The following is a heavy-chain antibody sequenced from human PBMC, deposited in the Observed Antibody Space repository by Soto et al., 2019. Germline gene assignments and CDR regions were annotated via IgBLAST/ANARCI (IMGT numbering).Heavy chain of an antibody. CDR1: GFTFSSHW. Sequence: EVQLVESGGGLVQPGGSLRLSCTASGFTFSSHWMHWVRQAPGQGLEGVSRISTDGSFTTYADSVKGRFTISRDNAKNTVYLQMNSLIAEDTAVYYCARPRSKSSRGFDVWGQGTMVTVSS. CDR2: ISTDGSFT. D-gene: IGHD6-6*01. CDR3: ARPRSKSSRGFDV. V-gene: IGHV3-74*03. J-gene: IGHJ3*01.